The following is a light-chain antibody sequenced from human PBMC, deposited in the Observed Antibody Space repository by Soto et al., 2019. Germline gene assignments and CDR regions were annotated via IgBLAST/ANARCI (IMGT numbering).Light chain of an antibody. CDR2: GAS. V-gene: IGKV3-20*01. CDR1: QSIRSY. Sequence: EIVLTQSPATLSLSPGERATLSCRASQSIRSYLAWYQQKPGQAPRLLIYGASSRATGIPDRFSGSGSGTDFTLTITRLEPEDSAMYYCQQYGSSGGITFGHGTRLEIK. J-gene: IGKJ5*01. CDR3: QQYGSSGGIT.